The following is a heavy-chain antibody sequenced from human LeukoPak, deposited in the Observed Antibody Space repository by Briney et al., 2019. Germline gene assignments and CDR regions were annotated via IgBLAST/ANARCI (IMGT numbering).Heavy chain of an antibody. Sequence: GVSLRLSCAASGFTFSSYAMEWARQAPGKGLECVAVVSCDRSNNYYADSVRGRLTNSRDNCKNPQYLQMNSLRAEDAAVYYCVRNSYYFHSGSFPFDFCGQGTLGTASS. J-gene: IGHJ4*02. CDR2: VSCDRSNN. V-gene: IGHV3-30-3*01. D-gene: IGHD3-10*01. CDR1: GFTFSSYA. CDR3: VRNSYYFHSGSFPFDF.